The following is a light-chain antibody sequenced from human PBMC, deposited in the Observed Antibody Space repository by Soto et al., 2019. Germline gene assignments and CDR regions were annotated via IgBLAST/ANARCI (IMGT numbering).Light chain of an antibody. CDR3: ASCGGSDNLL. CDR1: SSDVGSCNY. Sequence: QSALTQPPSASGSPGQSVIISCTGTSSDVGSCNYVSWYQQHPGKAPKLLLYEVTKQPSGVPGRFSGSRSGNTASLTVSGLQAEDEGDYYCASCGGSDNLLFGGGTKVTVL. V-gene: IGLV2-8*01. J-gene: IGLJ2*01. CDR2: EVT.